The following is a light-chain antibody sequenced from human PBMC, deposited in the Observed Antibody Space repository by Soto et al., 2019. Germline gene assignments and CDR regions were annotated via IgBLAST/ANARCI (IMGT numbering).Light chain of an antibody. CDR2: EAS. CDR1: QSIGRW. CDR3: QQYNSYSET. V-gene: IGKV1-5*03. Sequence: DIQMTQSPSTLSASVGDRVTITCRASQSIGRWLAWYQQKPGKAPRLLIYEASRLQSGDPSRFSGSRSGTEFTLPISSLQPDDFATYYCQQYNSYSETFGQGTKLEIK. J-gene: IGKJ2*01.